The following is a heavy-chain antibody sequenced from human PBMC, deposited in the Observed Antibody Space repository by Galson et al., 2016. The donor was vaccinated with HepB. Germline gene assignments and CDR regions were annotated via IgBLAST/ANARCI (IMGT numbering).Heavy chain of an antibody. CDR3: AREGCAGDCPKWFDP. J-gene: IGHJ5*01. D-gene: IGHD2-21*02. V-gene: IGHV1-69*13. CDR2: IVPMFGAT. Sequence: SVKVSCKASGGTFSTDGLSWVRQASGQGLEWVGGIVPMFGATNYAQKFQDRVTITADESTNTAYMELSSLRSEDTAIYYCAREGCAGDCPKWFDPWGQGTLVTVSS. CDR1: GGTFSTDG.